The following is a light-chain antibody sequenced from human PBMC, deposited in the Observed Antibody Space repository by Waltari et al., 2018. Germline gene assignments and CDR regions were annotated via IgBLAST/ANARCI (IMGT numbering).Light chain of an antibody. V-gene: IGKV3-20*01. J-gene: IGKJ1*01. Sequence: EIVLTQSPGTLSLSPGERATLSCRASQSVSANYLAWYQQKPGQAPRLLIYGASNRATGIPDKFSGSGSGTDFTLTISRLEPEDFAVYFCQQYATSRWSFGQGTKVEIK. CDR2: GAS. CDR3: QQYATSRWS. CDR1: QSVSANY.